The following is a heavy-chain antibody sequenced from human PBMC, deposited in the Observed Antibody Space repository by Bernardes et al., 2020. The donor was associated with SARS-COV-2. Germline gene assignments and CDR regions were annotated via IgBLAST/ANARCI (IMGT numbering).Heavy chain of an antibody. CDR2: INPSSGVT. J-gene: IGHJ3*02. CDR3: ARPRPLTGAAFDI. CDR1: GYTFTHYY. D-gene: IGHD3-9*01. V-gene: IGHV1-2*02. Sequence: ASMKVSCKASGYTFTHYYIHWVRQAPGQGFEWMGWINPSSGVTNYAQNFQGGVTMTRDTSISTAYMELSSLRADDTAVFYCARPRPLTGAAFDIWGQGTMVTVSS.